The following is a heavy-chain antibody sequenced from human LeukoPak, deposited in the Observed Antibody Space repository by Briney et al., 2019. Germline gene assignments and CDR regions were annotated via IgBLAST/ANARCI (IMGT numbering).Heavy chain of an antibody. V-gene: IGHV1-2*02. J-gene: IGHJ4*02. Sequence: ASVKVSCKASGYSFAGYYMHWVRQAPGQGLEWMGWINPKIGGTNYAQKFQGRVTMTRDTSISTAYMELSRLRSDDTAVYYCAREVGSGSFLDNWGQGTLVTVSS. CDR2: INPKIGGT. CDR1: GYSFAGYY. D-gene: IGHD3-10*01. CDR3: AREVGSGSFLDN.